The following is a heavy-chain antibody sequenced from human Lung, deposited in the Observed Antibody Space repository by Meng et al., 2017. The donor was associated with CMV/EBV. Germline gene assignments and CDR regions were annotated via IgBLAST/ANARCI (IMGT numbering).Heavy chain of an antibody. Sequence: QGRLVQSGAEVKKPGASVKVSCKASGYTFTSYAIHWVRQAPGKRLEWMGWINGGNGKTKYSQKFQGRVTITRDTSASTAYMELSSLRSEDTAVYYCARDVVVPAALTVRIDYWGQGTLVTVSS. CDR3: ARDVVVPAALTVRIDY. CDR2: INGGNGKT. CDR1: GYTFTSYA. J-gene: IGHJ4*02. D-gene: IGHD2-2*01. V-gene: IGHV1-3*01.